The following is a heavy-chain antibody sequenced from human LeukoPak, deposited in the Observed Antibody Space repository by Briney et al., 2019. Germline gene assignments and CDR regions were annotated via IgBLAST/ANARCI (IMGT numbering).Heavy chain of an antibody. CDR3: ARQGAGGYQYYYYMDV. J-gene: IGHJ6*03. D-gene: IGHD2-8*02. CDR2: IYYSGST. CDR1: GGSISSSSYY. Sequence: SETLSLTCTVSGGSISSSSYYWGWTRQPPGKGLEWIGSIYYSGSTYYNPSLKSRVTISVDTSKNQFSLKLSSVTAADTAVYYCARQGAGGYQYYYYMDVWGKRTTVTVSS. V-gene: IGHV4-39*01.